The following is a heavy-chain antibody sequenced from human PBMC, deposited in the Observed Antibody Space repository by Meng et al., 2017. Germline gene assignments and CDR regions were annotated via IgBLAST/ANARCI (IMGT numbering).Heavy chain of an antibody. CDR2: ISGSGGST. CDR1: GFTFSSYA. Sequence: EVVLVGLGGGLVRPGGLLRLSCAASGFTFSSYAMSWVRQAPGKGLEWVSAISGSGGSTYYADSVKGRFTISRDNSKNTLYLQMNSLRAEDTAVYYCALDPNTFGGVIANYWGQGTLVTVSS. J-gene: IGHJ4*02. CDR3: ALDPNTFGGVIANY. V-gene: IGHV3-23*04. D-gene: IGHD3-16*02.